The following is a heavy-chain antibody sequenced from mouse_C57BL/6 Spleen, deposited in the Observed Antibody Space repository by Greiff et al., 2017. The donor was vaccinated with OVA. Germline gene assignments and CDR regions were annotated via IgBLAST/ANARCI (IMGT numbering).Heavy chain of an antibody. CDR3: TREGGGYFDY. CDR1: GYTFTDYE. V-gene: IGHV1-15*01. D-gene: IGHD1-1*02. Sequence: VHLVESGAELVRPGASVTLSCKASGYTFTDYEMHWVKQTPVHGLEWIGAIDPETGGTAYNQKFKGKAILTADKSSSTAYMELRSLTSEDSAVYYCTREGGGYFDYWGQGTTLTVSS. CDR2: IDPETGGT. J-gene: IGHJ2*01.